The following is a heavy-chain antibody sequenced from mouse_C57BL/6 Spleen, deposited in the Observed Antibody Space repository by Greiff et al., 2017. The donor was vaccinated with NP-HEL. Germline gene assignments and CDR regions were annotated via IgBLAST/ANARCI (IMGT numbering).Heavy chain of an antibody. CDR1: GFTFSSYG. CDR3: ARHREIRGYFDY. J-gene: IGHJ2*01. Sequence: EVKLMASGGDLVKPGGSLKLSCAASGFTFSSYGMSWVRQTPDKRLEWVATISSGGSYTYYPDSVKGRFTISRDNAKNTLYLQMSSLKSEDTAMYYCARHREIRGYFDYWGQGTTLTVSS. CDR2: ISSGGSYT. D-gene: IGHD2-4*01. V-gene: IGHV5-6*01.